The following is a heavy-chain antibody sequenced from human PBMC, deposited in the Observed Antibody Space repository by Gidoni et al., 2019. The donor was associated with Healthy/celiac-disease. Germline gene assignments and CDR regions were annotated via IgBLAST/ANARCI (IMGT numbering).Heavy chain of an antibody. D-gene: IGHD3-22*01. CDR2: ISWNSGSI. CDR1: GFTFDAYA. J-gene: IGHJ6*02. CDR3: AKDLGSSGYQVDYYYYGMDV. Sequence: EVQLVESGGGLVQPGRSLRLSCAASGFTFDAYAMHWVRQAPGKGLEWVSGISWNSGSIGYADSVKGRFTISRDNAKNSLYLQMKSLRAEDTALYYCAKDLGSSGYQVDYYYYGMDVWGQGTTVTVSS. V-gene: IGHV3-9*01.